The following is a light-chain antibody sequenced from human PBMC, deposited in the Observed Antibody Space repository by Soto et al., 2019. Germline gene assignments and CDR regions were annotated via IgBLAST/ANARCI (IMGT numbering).Light chain of an antibody. CDR1: SSDVGGYNY. CDR2: GVT. CDR3: SSYTSASTLLYL. V-gene: IGLV2-14*01. Sequence: QSVLTQPASVSGSPGQSITISCTGTSSDVGGYNYVAWYQQHPGIAPKLLIYGVTNRPSGVSTHFSGSKSGNTASLTISGLRAEDEADYHCSSYTSASTLLYLFGTGTKVTVL. J-gene: IGLJ1*01.